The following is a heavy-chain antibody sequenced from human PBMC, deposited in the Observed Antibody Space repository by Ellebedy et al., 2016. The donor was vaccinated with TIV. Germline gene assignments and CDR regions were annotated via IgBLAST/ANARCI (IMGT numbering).Heavy chain of an antibody. J-gene: IGHJ6*02. CDR3: ARDLVPLTYGMDV. Sequence: ASVKVSXXASGYTFTSYDINWVRQATGQGLEWMGWINPNSGGTNYAQKFQGWVTMTRDTSISTAYMELSRLRSDDTAVYYCARDLVPLTYGMDVWGQGTTVTVSS. V-gene: IGHV1-2*04. CDR2: INPNSGGT. D-gene: IGHD6-13*01. CDR1: GYTFTSYD.